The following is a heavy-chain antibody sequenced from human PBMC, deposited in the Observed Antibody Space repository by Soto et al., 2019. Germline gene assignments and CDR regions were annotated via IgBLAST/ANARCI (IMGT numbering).Heavy chain of an antibody. Sequence: QVQLVQSGAEVKKPGSSVKVSCKTSGGTFSTYSIVWVRQAPGEGLEWMGGIIPIFGTANYAQKFQATGTITADKSTNTTLMELSSLNPAATAMYYGACSSGNYYGGGTKYKFDSCGKGTLVTVSS. CDR3: ACSSGNYYGGGTKYKFDS. CDR2: IIPIFGTA. V-gene: IGHV1-69*06. J-gene: IGHJ4*02. CDR1: GGTFSTYS. D-gene: IGHD1-26*01.